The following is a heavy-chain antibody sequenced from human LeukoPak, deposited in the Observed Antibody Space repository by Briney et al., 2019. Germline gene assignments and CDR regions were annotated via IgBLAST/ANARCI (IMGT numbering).Heavy chain of an antibody. CDR2: IRYDGSNK. J-gene: IGHJ6*02. D-gene: IGHD3-10*01. Sequence: GGSLRLSCAASGFTFSSYGMHWVRQAPGKGLEWVAFIRYDGSNKYYADSVKGRFTISRDNSKNTLYLQMNSLRAEDTAVYYCAKDNGLWFGELPSNGMDVWGQGTTVTVSS. CDR3: AKDNGLWFGELPSNGMDV. CDR1: GFTFSSYG. V-gene: IGHV3-30*02.